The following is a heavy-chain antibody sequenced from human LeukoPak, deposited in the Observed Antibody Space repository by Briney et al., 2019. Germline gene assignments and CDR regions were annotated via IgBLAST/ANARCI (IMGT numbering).Heavy chain of an antibody. V-gene: IGHV1-69*13. J-gene: IGHJ3*02. CDR1: GGTFSSYA. CDR2: IIPIFGTA. CDR3: ARCCSSTPPPDDI. Sequence: HRASVKVSCKASGGTFSSYAISWVRQAPGQGLEWMGGIIPIFGTANYAQKFQGRVTITADESTSTAYMELSSLRSEDTAVYYCARCCSSTPPPDDIWGQGTMVTVSS. D-gene: IGHD2-2*01.